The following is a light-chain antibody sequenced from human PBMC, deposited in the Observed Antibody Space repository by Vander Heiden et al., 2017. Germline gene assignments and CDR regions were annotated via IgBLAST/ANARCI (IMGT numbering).Light chain of an antibody. CDR3: QQRSNWPPPT. CDR2: DAS. Sequence: EIVLTQSPATLFLSPGERATLPCRASQSVSSYLAWYQQKPGQAPRLLIYDASNRATGIPARFSGSGSGTDLTLTISSLEPEDFAVYYCQQRSNWPPPTFGGGTKVEIK. V-gene: IGKV3-11*01. J-gene: IGKJ4*01. CDR1: QSVSSY.